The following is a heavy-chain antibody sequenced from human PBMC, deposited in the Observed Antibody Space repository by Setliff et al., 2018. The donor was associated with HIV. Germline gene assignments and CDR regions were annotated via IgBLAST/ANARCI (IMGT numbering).Heavy chain of an antibody. V-gene: IGHV1-18*01. D-gene: IGHD5-18*01. CDR2: ISTYNADT. Sequence: ASVKVSCKASGYTFTSYGISWVRQAPGQGLEWMGWISTYNADTNYAQKVQGRVTMTTDTSTSTAYMELRSLRSDDTAVYYCAREDTAPPYYYYSYMDVWGKGTTVTVSS. J-gene: IGHJ6*03. CDR3: AREDTAPPYYYYSYMDV. CDR1: GYTFTSYG.